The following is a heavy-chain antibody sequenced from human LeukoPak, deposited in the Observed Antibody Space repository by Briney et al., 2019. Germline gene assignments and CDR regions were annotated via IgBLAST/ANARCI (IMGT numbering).Heavy chain of an antibody. CDR3: TSGCGGDCYAFDI. Sequence: PGGSLRLSCTASGFTFSSYGMSWVRQAPGKGLEWVGFIRSKAYGGITEYAASVKGRFTISRDDSKSIAYLQMNSLKTEDTAVYYCTSGCGGDCYAFDIWGQGTMVTVSS. CDR2: IRSKAYGGIT. J-gene: IGHJ3*02. CDR1: GFTFSSYG. D-gene: IGHD2-21*02. V-gene: IGHV3-49*04.